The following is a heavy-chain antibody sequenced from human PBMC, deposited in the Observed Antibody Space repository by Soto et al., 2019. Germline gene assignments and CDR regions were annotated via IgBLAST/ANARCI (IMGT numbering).Heavy chain of an antibody. J-gene: IGHJ4*02. Sequence: QLQLQESGPGLVKPSETLSLTCTVSGGSISSSSYYWGWIRQPPGKGLEWIGSIYYRGSTYYNPSLESRVTISVDTSKNQFSLKLSPVTAADTAVYYCATQLLWFGESATNFDYWGQGTLVTVSS. D-gene: IGHD3-10*01. CDR3: ATQLLWFGESATNFDY. CDR2: IYYRGST. V-gene: IGHV4-39*01. CDR1: GGSISSSSYY.